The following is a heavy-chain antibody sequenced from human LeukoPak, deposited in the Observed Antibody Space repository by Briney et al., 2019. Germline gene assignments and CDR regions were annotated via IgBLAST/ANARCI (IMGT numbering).Heavy chain of an antibody. J-gene: IGHJ1*01. CDR2: IYYSGST. D-gene: IGHD2-2*01. CDR3: ARHSRRGDTRGYFQH. Sequence: SETLSLTCTVSGGSIISYYWSWIRQPPGKGLEWIGYIYYSGSTNYNPSLKSRVTISVDTSKNQFSLKLSSVTAADTAVYYCARHSRRGDTRGYFQHWGQGTLVTVSS. CDR1: GGSIISYY. V-gene: IGHV4-59*01.